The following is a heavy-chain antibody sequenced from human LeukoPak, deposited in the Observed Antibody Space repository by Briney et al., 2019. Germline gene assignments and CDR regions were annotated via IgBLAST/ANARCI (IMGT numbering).Heavy chain of an antibody. CDR3: ARGVEPLAANTLAY. J-gene: IGHJ4*02. V-gene: IGHV3-53*01. CDR1: GFTFSTYS. Sequence: QPGGSLRLSCAASGFTFSTYSMTWVRQAPGKGLEWVSVLYSDGNTKYADSVQGRFTISRDNSKNTPYLEMNSLSPDDTAVYYCARGVEPLAANTLAYWGQGTLVTVSS. CDR2: LYSDGNT. D-gene: IGHD1-14*01.